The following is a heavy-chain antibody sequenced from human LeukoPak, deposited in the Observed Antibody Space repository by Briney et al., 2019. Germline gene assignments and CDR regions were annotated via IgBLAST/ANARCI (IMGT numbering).Heavy chain of an antibody. CDR1: GFTVSSYA. Sequence: GGSLRLSCAASGFTVSSYAIHWVRQAPGKGLEWVAVISYDGTNKYYGDSVKGRFTISRDNSKNTLYLQMNSLRIEDTAVYYCARDLGPGAFDIWGQGTMVTVSS. CDR3: ARDLGPGAFDI. J-gene: IGHJ3*02. V-gene: IGHV3-30*04. CDR2: ISYDGTNK.